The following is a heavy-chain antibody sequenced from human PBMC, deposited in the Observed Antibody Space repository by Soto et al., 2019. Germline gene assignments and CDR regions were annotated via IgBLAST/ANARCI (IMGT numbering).Heavy chain of an antibody. CDR2: ISSSSSYI. V-gene: IGHV3-21*01. CDR1: GFTLSSYS. Sequence: GGSLRLSCAASGFTLSSYSMNWVRQAPGKGLEWVSSISSSSSYIYYADSVKGRFTISRDNAKNSLYLQMNSLRAEDTAVYYCARESRTYYYDSYDAFDIWGQGTMVTVSS. J-gene: IGHJ3*02. D-gene: IGHD3-22*01. CDR3: ARESRTYYYDSYDAFDI.